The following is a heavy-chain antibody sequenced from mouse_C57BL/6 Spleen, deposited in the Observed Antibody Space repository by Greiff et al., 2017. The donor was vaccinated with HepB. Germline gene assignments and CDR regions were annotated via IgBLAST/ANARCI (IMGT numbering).Heavy chain of an antibody. V-gene: IGHV5-17*01. J-gene: IGHJ2*01. Sequence: DVMLVESGGGLVKPGGSLKLSCAASGFTFSDYGMHWVRQAPEKGLEWVAYISSGSSTIYYADTVKGRFTISRDNAKNTLFLQMTSLRSEDTAMYYCARPAYYSNQYYFDYWGQGTTLTVSS. CDR3: ARPAYYSNQYYFDY. CDR2: ISSGSSTI. CDR1: GFTFSDYG. D-gene: IGHD2-5*01.